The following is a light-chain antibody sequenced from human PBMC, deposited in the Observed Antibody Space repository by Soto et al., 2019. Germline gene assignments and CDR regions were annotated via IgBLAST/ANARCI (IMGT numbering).Light chain of an antibody. CDR1: QSISRC. CDR3: HQYNSWPPGT. CDR2: DAS. V-gene: IGKV3-15*01. Sequence: EIVLPQSPAILSVSPGERATLSCRASQSISRCLSGYQQTPGQAPRLLISDASTRATGIPARFSGSGSGTEFTLTISSLQSEDFALYYCHQYNSWPPGTLGQGTKV. J-gene: IGKJ2*01.